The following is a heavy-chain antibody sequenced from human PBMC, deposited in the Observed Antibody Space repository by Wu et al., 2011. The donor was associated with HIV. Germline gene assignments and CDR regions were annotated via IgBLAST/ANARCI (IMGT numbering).Heavy chain of an antibody. D-gene: IGHD3-22*01. Sequence: VQLVQSGAEVKKPGASVKVSCEASGYTFTSHFIHWVRQAPGQGLEWVGWMNPNTGNTGYGEKFQGRVTISTNTSISTAYMEVRSLRSEDTALYYCVRVSYYYDGSGYNDAFDIWGQGTMVSVSS. V-gene: IGHV1-8*01. J-gene: IGHJ3*02. CDR3: VRVSYYYDGSGYNDAFDI. CDR1: GYTFTSHF. CDR2: MNPNTGNT.